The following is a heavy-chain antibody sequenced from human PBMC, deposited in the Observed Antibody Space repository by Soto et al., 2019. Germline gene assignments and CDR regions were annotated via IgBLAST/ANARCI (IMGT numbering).Heavy chain of an antibody. D-gene: IGHD2-15*01. Sequence: PSETLSPTCPVSGRSITSGGYYWIWIRQHPGKGLEWIGYIYYSGSTYYNPSLKSRVTISVDTSKNQFSLKLSSVTAADTAVYYCASYSNWFDPWGQGTLVTVSS. CDR1: GRSITSGGYY. V-gene: IGHV4-31*03. J-gene: IGHJ5*02. CDR2: IYYSGST. CDR3: ASYSNWFDP.